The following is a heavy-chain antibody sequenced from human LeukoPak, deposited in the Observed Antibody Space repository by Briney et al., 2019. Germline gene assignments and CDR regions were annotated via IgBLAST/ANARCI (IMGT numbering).Heavy chain of an antibody. CDR1: GGTFSSYA. V-gene: IGHV1-69*13. J-gene: IGHJ4*02. Sequence: ASVKVSCKASGGTFSSYAISWVRQAPGQGLEWMGGIIPIFGTANYAQKFQGRVTITADESTSTAYMELSSLRSEDTAVYYCASSRGGIVVVPAAPFDYWGQGTLVTVSS. D-gene: IGHD2-2*01. CDR2: IIPIFGTA. CDR3: ASSRGGIVVVPAAPFDY.